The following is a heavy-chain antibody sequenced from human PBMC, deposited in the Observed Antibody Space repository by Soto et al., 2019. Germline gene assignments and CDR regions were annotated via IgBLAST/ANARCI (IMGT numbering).Heavy chain of an antibody. CDR1: GFTFSSYA. J-gene: IGHJ4*02. D-gene: IGHD6-19*01. Sequence: SLRLSCAASGFTFSSYAMHRVRQAPGKGLEWVAVISYDGSNKYYADSVKGRFTISRDNSKNTLYLQMNSLRAEDTAVYYCARESIAVSGFDYWGQGTLVTVSS. CDR2: ISYDGSNK. CDR3: ARESIAVSGFDY. V-gene: IGHV3-30-3*01.